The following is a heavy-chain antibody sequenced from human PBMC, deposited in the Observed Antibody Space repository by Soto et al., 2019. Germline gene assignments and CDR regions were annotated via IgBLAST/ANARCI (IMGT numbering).Heavy chain of an antibody. CDR2: IYHSGST. CDR3: ARDLWNSRRGVSWFDP. J-gene: IGHJ5*02. V-gene: IGHV4-4*02. Sequence: QVQLQESGPGLVKPSGTLSLTCAVSGGSISSSNWWSWVRQPPGKGLEWIGEIYHSGSTNYNPSLKGRRTRSVDKSKNQFSLKLGSVTAADTAVYYRARDLWNSRRGVSWFDPWGQGTLVTVSS. CDR1: GGSISSSNW. D-gene: IGHD1-7*01.